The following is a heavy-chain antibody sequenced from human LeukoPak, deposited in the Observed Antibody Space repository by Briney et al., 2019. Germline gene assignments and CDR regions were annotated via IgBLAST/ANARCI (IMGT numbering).Heavy chain of an antibody. V-gene: IGHV1-18*01. Sequence: ASVKVSCKASGYTFTSYGISWVRQAPGQGLEWMGGISAYNGNTNYAQKLQGRVTMTTDTSTSTAYMELRSLRSDDTAVYYCARDRHAHKDIVVVPAAIFGYWGQGTLVTVSS. CDR3: ARDRHAHKDIVVVPAAIFGY. J-gene: IGHJ4*02. D-gene: IGHD2-2*01. CDR1: GYTFTSYG. CDR2: ISAYNGNT.